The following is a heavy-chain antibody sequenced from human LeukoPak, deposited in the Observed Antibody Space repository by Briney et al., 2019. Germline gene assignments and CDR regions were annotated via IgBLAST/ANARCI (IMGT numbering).Heavy chain of an antibody. J-gene: IGHJ5*02. CDR3: ARRSIVVVPAAWFDP. D-gene: IGHD2-2*01. CDR1: GGSISSYY. V-gene: IGHV4-59*01. CDR2: IYYSGST. Sequence: SETLSLTCTVSGGSISSYYWSWIRQPPGKGLEWIGYIYYSGSTNYNPSLKSRVTISVDTSKNQFSLKLSSVTAADTAVYYCARRSIVVVPAAWFDPWGQGTLVTVSS.